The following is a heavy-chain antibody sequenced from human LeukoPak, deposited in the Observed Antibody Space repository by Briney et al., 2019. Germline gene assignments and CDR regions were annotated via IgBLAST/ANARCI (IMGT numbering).Heavy chain of an antibody. CDR3: ATKNPYSGYDWSYFDY. Sequence: SVKVSCKASGGTFSSYAISWVRQAPGQGLEWMGGIIPIFGTANYAQKFQGRVTITTDEFTSTAYMELSSLRSEDTAVYYCATKNPYSGYDWSYFDYWGQGTLVTVSP. J-gene: IGHJ4*02. V-gene: IGHV1-69*05. CDR1: GGTFSSYA. D-gene: IGHD5-12*01. CDR2: IIPIFGTA.